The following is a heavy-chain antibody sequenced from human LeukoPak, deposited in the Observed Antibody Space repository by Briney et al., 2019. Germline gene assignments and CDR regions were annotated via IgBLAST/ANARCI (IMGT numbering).Heavy chain of an antibody. CDR3: AKGVTTMVRGVDYYYYYGMDV. V-gene: IGHV3-23*01. CDR2: ISGSGGST. Sequence: GGSLRLSCAASGFTFSIYAMSWVRQAPGKGLEWVSAISGSGGSTYYADSVKGRFTISRDNSKNTLYLQMNSLRAEDTAVYYCAKGVTTMVRGVDYYYYYGMDVWGQGTTVTVSS. J-gene: IGHJ6*02. CDR1: GFTFSIYA. D-gene: IGHD3-10*01.